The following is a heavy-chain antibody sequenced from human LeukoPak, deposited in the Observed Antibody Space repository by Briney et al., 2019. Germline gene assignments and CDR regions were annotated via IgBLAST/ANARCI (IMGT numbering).Heavy chain of an antibody. D-gene: IGHD5-18*01. CDR2: IYSGGST. V-gene: IGHV3-66*01. J-gene: IGHJ3*02. Sequence: GGSLRLSCAASGFTVSSNYMSWVRQAPGKGLEWVSVIYSGGSTYYADSVKGRFTISRDNSKNTLYLQMNSLRAEDTAVYYCARGPIYSYADAFDIWGQGTMVTVSS. CDR1: GFTVSSNY. CDR3: ARGPIYSYADAFDI.